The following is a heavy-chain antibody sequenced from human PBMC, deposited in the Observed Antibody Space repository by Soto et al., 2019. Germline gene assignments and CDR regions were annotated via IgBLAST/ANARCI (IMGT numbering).Heavy chain of an antibody. CDR2: IYYSGST. D-gene: IGHD3-22*01. CDR1: GGSISSGDYY. J-gene: IGHJ4*02. CDR3: ARSWGTMIVADY. V-gene: IGHV4-30-4*01. Sequence: SETLSLTCTVSGGSISSGDYYWSWIRQPPGKGLEWIGYIYYSGSTYYNPSLKSRVTISVDTSKNQFSLKLSSVTAADTAVYYCARSWGTMIVADYWGQGTLVTVSS.